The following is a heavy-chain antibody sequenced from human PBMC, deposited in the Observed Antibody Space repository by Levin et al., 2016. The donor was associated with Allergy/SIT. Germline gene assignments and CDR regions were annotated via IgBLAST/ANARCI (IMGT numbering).Heavy chain of an antibody. CDR2: IGASGGST. Sequence: GGSLRLSCAASGFTFSSYGMSWVRQAPGKGLEWVSGIGASGGSTYYADSVKGRFTISRDNSKSTLYLQMNSLRAEDTAIYYCANLLWGGGDYWGQGTLVTVSS. CDR1: GFTFSSYG. V-gene: IGHV3-23*01. D-gene: IGHD3-16*01. CDR3: ANLLWGGGDY. J-gene: IGHJ4*02.